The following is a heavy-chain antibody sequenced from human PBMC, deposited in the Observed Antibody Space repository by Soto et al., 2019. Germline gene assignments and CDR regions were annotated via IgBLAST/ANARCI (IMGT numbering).Heavy chain of an antibody. D-gene: IGHD5-12*01. CDR2: ISTYSGDT. CDR3: ARHHGPTTAEHWFDP. CDR1: GYTFSTYD. J-gene: IGHJ5*02. V-gene: IGHV1-18*01. Sequence: QVHLVQSGVEVKTPGASVKVSCQASGYTFSTYDISWVRQAPGQGLEWMGWISTYSGDTKYAQKFQGRVTMTTDTSTTTAYLELRSLRSYYTAVYYCARHHGPTTAEHWFDPWGQGTLVTVSS.